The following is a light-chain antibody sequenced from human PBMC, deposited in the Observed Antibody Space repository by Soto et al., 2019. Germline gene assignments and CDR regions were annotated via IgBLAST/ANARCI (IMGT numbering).Light chain of an antibody. CDR3: SSYTSSSPVV. Sequence: QSALTQPASVSGSPGQSITISCTGTSSDVGGYNYVSWYQQHTGKAPKLMIYDVSNRPSGVSNRFSGSKSGNTASLTISGLQAEDEADHYCSSYTSSSPVVFGGGTKVTVL. CDR1: SSDVGGYNY. CDR2: DVS. J-gene: IGLJ2*01. V-gene: IGLV2-14*01.